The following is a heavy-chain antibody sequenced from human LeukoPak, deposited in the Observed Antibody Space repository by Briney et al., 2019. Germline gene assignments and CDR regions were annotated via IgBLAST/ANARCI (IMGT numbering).Heavy chain of an antibody. D-gene: IGHD3-10*01. Sequence: GGALRLSCAGSGFTFSSHAMVWVRQAPGKGLEVVSVISHDGRERFHTESVKGRFTISRDNFKTAVDLQVSGLKEEDTAVYYCARDWGQRGVGATLANWGQGTLVSVSS. CDR2: ISHDGRER. CDR1: GFTFSSHA. J-gene: IGHJ4*02. CDR3: ARDWGQRGVGATLAN. V-gene: IGHV3-30*04.